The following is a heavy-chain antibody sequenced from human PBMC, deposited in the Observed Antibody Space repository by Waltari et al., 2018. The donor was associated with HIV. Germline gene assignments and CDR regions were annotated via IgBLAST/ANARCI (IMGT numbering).Heavy chain of an antibody. D-gene: IGHD2-2*03. CDR1: GFNFGDYA. CDR2: IRSKAYGGTT. V-gene: IGHV3-49*04. Sequence: EVHLVESGGGLVQPGRSLRLSCAASGFNFGDYALSWVRQVPGKGLEWVGFIRSKAYGGTTHYAASVEGRFTISRDDSKSIAYLQMDSLKTEDTATYYCARLGRVIVIGYDYWGQGTLVTVSS. J-gene: IGHJ4*02. CDR3: ARLGRVIVIGYDY.